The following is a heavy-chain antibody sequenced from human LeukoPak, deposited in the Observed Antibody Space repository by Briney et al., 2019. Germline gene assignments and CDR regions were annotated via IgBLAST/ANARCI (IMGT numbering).Heavy chain of an antibody. CDR3: ARRERSSGWPTSFDY. D-gene: IGHD6-19*01. CDR1: GFTFTSSA. Sequence: SVKVSCKASGFTFTSSAMQWVRQARGQRLEWIGWIVVGSGNTNYAQKFQERVTITRDMSTSTAYMELSSLRSEDTAVYYCARRERSSGWPTSFDYWGQGTLVTVSS. CDR2: IVVGSGNT. V-gene: IGHV1-58*02. J-gene: IGHJ4*02.